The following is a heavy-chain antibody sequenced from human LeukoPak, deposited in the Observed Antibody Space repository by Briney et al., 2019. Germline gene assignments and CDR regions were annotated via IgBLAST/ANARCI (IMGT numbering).Heavy chain of an antibody. Sequence: ASVKVSCKASGYTFTGYYMHWVRQAPGQGLEWMGWINPNSGGTNYAQKFQGRVNMTRDTSISTAYMELSRLRSDDTAVYYCARAQAVTGDAFDIWGQGTMVTVSS. CDR2: INPNSGGT. J-gene: IGHJ3*02. CDR3: ARAQAVTGDAFDI. D-gene: IGHD2-21*02. V-gene: IGHV1-2*02. CDR1: GYTFTGYY.